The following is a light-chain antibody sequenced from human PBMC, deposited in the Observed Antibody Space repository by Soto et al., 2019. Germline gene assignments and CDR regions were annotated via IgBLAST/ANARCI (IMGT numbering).Light chain of an antibody. J-gene: IGKJ1*01. V-gene: IGKV3-20*01. CDR1: QSVSSSY. Sequence: EIVLTQSPGTLSLSPGERATLSCRASQSVSSSYLAWYQQKPGQAPRLLIYGASSRATGIPDRFSGSGSGTDFTLTISRPEPEDFEVYYCQQYGSSPPWTFGQGTKVEIK. CDR2: GAS. CDR3: QQYGSSPPWT.